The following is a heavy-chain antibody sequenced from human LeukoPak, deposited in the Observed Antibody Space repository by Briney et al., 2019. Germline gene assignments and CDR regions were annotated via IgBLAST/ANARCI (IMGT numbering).Heavy chain of an antibody. V-gene: IGHV3-7*03. J-gene: IGHJ4*02. CDR3: AKASFDY. CDR2: IEKNGSGK. Sequence: GGSLRLSCTVSGFIFSDSWMAWIRQAPGKGLEWVAIIEKNGSGKNYVDSVKGRFTISRDNSKNTLYLQMNSLRAEDTAVYYCAKASFDYWGQGTLVTVSS. CDR1: GFIFSDSW.